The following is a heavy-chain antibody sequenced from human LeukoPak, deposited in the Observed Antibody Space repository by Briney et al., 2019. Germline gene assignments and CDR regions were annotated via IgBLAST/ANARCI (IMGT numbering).Heavy chain of an antibody. CDR1: EFRLTDYA. J-gene: IGHJ5*02. V-gene: IGHV3-30-3*01. D-gene: IGHD3-22*01. CDR3: AREGGYDSGYFADYLDP. Sequence: PGGSLRLSCVASEFRLTDYALHWVRQAPGKGLEWVAVSSHDGSDKKVADAVKGRFTISRDNSKNMVYLRMSSLTTEDTAMYYCAREGGYDSGYFADYLDPWGQGTLVIVSS. CDR2: SSHDGSDK.